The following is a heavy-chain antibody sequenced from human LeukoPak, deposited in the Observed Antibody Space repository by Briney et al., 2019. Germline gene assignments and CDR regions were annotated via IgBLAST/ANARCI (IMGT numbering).Heavy chain of an antibody. D-gene: IGHD3-22*01. V-gene: IGHV4-61*02. CDR1: GGSISSGSYY. CDR2: IYTSGST. J-gene: IGHJ3*02. CDR3: AREGVGLVVFGAFDI. Sequence: SETLSLTCTVSGGSISSGSYYWSWIRQPAGKGLEWIGRIYTSGSTNYNPSLKSRVTISVDTSKNQFSLKLSSVTAADTAVYYCAREGVGLVVFGAFDIWGQGTMVTVSS.